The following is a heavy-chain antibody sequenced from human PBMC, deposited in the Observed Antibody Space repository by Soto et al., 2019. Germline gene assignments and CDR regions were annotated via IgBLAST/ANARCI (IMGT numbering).Heavy chain of an antibody. D-gene: IGHD6-6*01. CDR3: GRGGGIAARPVDY. CDR1: GGSVSSGNFY. CDR2: IYYNGDT. Sequence: SETLSLTCTVSGGSVSSGNFYWGWIRQTPEKGLEWIGNIYYNGDTSYNPSLKSRVTISVDTSENQFSLKLSYVTAADTAVYYCGRGGGIAARPVDYWGQGTLVNVSS. J-gene: IGHJ4*02. V-gene: IGHV4-39*01.